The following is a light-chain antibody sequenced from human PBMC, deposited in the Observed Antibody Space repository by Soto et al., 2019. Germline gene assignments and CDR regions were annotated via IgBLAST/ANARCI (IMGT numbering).Light chain of an antibody. V-gene: IGKV4-1*01. CDR3: QQYYSSPLT. Sequence: DIVMTQSPDSLAVSLGERATINCKSSQSVLYSSNNKNYLAWYQQKPGQPPKLFIYWASTREPGVPDRFSGSWSGTDFTLTISSLQAEDVAVYYCQQYYSSPLTFGPGTKGDIK. J-gene: IGKJ3*01. CDR2: WAS. CDR1: QSVLYSSNNKNY.